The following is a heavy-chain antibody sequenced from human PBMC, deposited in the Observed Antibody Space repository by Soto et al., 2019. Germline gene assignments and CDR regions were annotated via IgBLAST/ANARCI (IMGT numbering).Heavy chain of an antibody. CDR1: GFSLTTTGMC. V-gene: IGHV2-70*11. Sequence: SGPTLVNPTQTLTPTCTFSGFSLTTTGMCVSWIRQPPGKALEWLARIDWDDDKYYRTSLKTRLTISKDTSKNQVVLTMTNMDPADTATYYCARMSTMTANSYFYGMDVWGLGTTVTVSS. CDR2: IDWDDDK. J-gene: IGHJ6*02. CDR3: ARMSTMTANSYFYGMDV. D-gene: IGHD2-2*01.